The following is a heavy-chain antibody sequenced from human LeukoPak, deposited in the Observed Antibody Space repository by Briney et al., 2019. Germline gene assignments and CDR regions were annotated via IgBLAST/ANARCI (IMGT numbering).Heavy chain of an antibody. CDR2: ISAYNGNT. V-gene: IGHV1-18*04. D-gene: IGHD5-18*01. CDR3: ARVDTAMAQHDY. J-gene: IGHJ4*02. Sequence: ASVKVSCKASGYTFTSYGISWVRQAPGQGLEWMGWISAYNGNTNYAQKLQGRVTMTTDTSASAAYMELRSLRSDDTAVYYCARVDTAMAQHDYWGQGTLVTVSS. CDR1: GYTFTSYG.